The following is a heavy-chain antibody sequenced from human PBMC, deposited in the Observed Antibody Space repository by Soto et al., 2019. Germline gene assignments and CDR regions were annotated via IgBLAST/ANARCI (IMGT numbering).Heavy chain of an antibody. D-gene: IGHD1-26*01. Sequence: EVQLVESGGGLVRPGGSLRLSCAASGFTVSYYWMHWVRQAPGKGLVWVSRIHSDGSSTTYADFVKGRFIISRDNARNTVDLQMNCVRVEGTAVYDCAIGDRGAFDLWGRGTVVTVSS. CDR3: AIGDRGAFDL. V-gene: IGHV3-74*01. J-gene: IGHJ3*01. CDR1: GFTVSYYW. CDR2: IHSDGSST.